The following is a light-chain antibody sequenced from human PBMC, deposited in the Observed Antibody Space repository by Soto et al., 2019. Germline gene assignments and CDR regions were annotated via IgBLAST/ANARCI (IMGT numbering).Light chain of an antibody. CDR1: QSVSSY. CDR2: GAS. J-gene: IGKJ1*01. V-gene: IGKV3D-15*01. Sequence: EIVLTQSPATLSLSPGERATLSCRASQSVSSYLAWYQQKPGQAPRLLIFGASSRATGIPARFSGSGSGTEFNLTISSLQSEDFAVYYCQQYNNWPSWTFGQGTKVDIK. CDR3: QQYNNWPSWT.